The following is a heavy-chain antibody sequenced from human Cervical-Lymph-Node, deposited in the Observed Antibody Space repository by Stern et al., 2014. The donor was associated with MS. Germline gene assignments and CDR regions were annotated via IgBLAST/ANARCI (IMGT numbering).Heavy chain of an antibody. CDR1: GFTFSDYY. D-gene: IGHD6-19*01. CDR3: VRMAGTVYFYGLDV. Sequence: VQLVESGGGLVKPGGSLRLSCAASGFTFSDYYMTWIRQAPGKGLEWVSYITSATSSTNYADSVKGRFTISRDNAKNSLFLQMNSLRAEDTAVYYCVRMAGTVYFYGLDVWGQGTTVTVSS. V-gene: IGHV3-11*06. J-gene: IGHJ6*02. CDR2: ITSATSST.